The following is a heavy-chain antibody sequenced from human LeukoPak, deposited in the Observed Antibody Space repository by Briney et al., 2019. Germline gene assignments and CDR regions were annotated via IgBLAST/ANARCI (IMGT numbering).Heavy chain of an antibody. Sequence: GSLRLSCAASGFTFSSYSMNWVRQAPGKGLEWIGEINHSGSTYYNPSLKSRVTISVDTSKNQFSLKLSSVTAADTAVYYCARGSWQLAEEVYWGQGTLVTVSS. V-gene: IGHV4-34*01. J-gene: IGHJ4*02. CDR2: INHSGST. CDR3: ARGSWQLAEEVY. CDR1: GFTFSSYS. D-gene: IGHD6-6*01.